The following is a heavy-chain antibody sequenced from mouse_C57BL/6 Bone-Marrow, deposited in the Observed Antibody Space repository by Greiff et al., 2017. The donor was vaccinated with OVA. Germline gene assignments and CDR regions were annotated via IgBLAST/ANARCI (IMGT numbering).Heavy chain of an antibody. J-gene: IGHJ4*01. V-gene: IGHV3-6*01. Sequence: EVHLVESGPGLVKPSQSLSLTCSVTGYSITSGYYWNWIRQFPGNKLEWMGYISYDGGNNYNPSLKNRISITRDPSKNQFFRKLNSVTTEDTATDYCARDLIYYGSSYGAMDYWGQGTSVTVSS. CDR2: ISYDGGN. CDR3: ARDLIYYGSSYGAMDY. CDR1: GYSITSGYY. D-gene: IGHD1-1*01.